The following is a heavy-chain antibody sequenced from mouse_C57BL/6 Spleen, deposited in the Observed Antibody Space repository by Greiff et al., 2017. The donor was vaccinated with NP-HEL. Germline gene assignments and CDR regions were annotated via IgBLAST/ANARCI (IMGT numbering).Heavy chain of an antibody. J-gene: IGHJ4*01. D-gene: IGHD1-1*01. CDR2: INPYNGGT. CDR1: GYTFTDYY. Sequence: EVQLQESGPVLVKPGASVKMSCKASGYTFTDYYMNWVKQSHGKSLEWSGVINPYNGGTSYNQEFKGKATLTVDKSSSTAYMELNSLTSEDSAVYYCARDYGPGMDYWGQGTSVTVSS. CDR3: ARDYGPGMDY. V-gene: IGHV1-19*01.